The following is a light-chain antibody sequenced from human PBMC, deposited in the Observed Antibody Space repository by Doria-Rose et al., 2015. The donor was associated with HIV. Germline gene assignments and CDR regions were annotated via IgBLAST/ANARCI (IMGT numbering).Light chain of an antibody. CDR2: GAS. CDR3: QQYETSPRT. V-gene: IGKV3-20*01. J-gene: IGKJ1*01. CDR1: QSISNNY. Sequence: TQSPATLSLSPGERATLSCRASQSISNNYLAWYQQKPGQAPRLLIFGASSRATGIPDRFSGSGSGTDFTLTISRLEPEDFAAYHCQQYETSPRTFGQGTEIEIK.